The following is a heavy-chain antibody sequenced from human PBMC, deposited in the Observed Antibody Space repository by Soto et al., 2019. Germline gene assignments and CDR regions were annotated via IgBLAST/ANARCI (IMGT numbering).Heavy chain of an antibody. CDR1: GFTFSSYW. CDR3: ARGGLERRLDY. D-gene: IGHD1-1*01. V-gene: IGHV3-74*03. Sequence: EVQLVESGGGLVQPGGSLRLSCAASGFTFSSYWMHWVRQAPGKGLVWVSRITSDGSSTTYADSVKGRFTISRDNAKNTLYLQINSLRAEDTAVYYCARGGLERRLDYWGQGTLVTVSS. CDR2: ITSDGSST. J-gene: IGHJ4*02.